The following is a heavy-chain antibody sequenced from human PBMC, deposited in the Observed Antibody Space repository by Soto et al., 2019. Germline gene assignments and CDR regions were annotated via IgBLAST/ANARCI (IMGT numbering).Heavy chain of an antibody. CDR3: TAHPLQDGWPGYYYYYGMDV. CDR1: GFTFSNAW. Sequence: TGGSLRLSCAASGFTFSNAWMNWVRQAPGKGLEWVGRIKSKTDGGTTDYAAPVKGRFTISRDDSKNTLYLQMNSLKTEDTAVYYCTAHPLQDGWPGYYYYYGMDVWGQGTTVTVSS. V-gene: IGHV3-15*07. CDR2: IKSKTDGGTT. J-gene: IGHJ6*02. D-gene: IGHD6-19*01.